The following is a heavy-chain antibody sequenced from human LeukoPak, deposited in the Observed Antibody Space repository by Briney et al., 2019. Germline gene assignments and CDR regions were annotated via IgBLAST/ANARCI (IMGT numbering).Heavy chain of an antibody. CDR1: GGSVSSGSYY. D-gene: IGHD3-22*01. J-gene: IGHJ4*02. CDR2: INHSGST. V-gene: IGHV4-61*01. CDR3: ARRYYDGSGFYYFDY. Sequence: SETLSLTCTVSGGSVSSGSYYWSWIRQPPGKGLEWIGEINHSGSTNYNPSLKSRVTISVDTSKNQFSLKLSSVTAADTAVYYCARRYYDGSGFYYFDYWGQGTLVTVSS.